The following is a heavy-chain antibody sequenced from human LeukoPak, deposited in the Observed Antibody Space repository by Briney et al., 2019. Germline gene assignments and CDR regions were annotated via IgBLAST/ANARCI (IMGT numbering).Heavy chain of an antibody. V-gene: IGHV4-30-2*01. Sequence: SETLSLTCTVSGGSISSGGYYWSWIRQPPGKGLEWIGYIYHSGSTYYNSSLKSRVTISVDRSKNQFSLKLSSVTAADTAVYYCARGVGRGDDAFDIWGQGTMVIVSS. CDR1: GGSISSGGYY. D-gene: IGHD3-10*01. CDR3: ARGVGRGDDAFDI. CDR2: IYHSGST. J-gene: IGHJ3*02.